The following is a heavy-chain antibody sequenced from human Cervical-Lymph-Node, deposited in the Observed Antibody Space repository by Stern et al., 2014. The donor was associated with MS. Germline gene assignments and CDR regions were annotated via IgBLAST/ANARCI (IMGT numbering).Heavy chain of an antibody. Sequence: EVQLVESGAEVRKPGESLKISCKGSGYTFTDYWIAWVRHMHEKGLEWMGIMHPGDSDTRYSPSFQGQVTISADKSINTVFLQWRSLKSSDTALYFCARGREYAYTTLDFWGQGTPVIVSS. J-gene: IGHJ4*02. CDR2: MHPGDSDT. D-gene: IGHD1-26*01. CDR1: GYTFTDYW. CDR3: ARGREYAYTTLDF. V-gene: IGHV5-51*01.